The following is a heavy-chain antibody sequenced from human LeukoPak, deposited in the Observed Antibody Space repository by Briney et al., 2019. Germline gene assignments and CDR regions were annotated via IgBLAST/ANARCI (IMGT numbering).Heavy chain of an antibody. CDR3: ARVRGGYCSSTSCYLGY. D-gene: IGHD2-2*01. CDR1: GYTFTSYG. V-gene: IGHV1-18*04. J-gene: IGHJ4*02. CDR2: ISAYNGNT. Sequence: GASVTVSCKASGYTFTSYGISWVGQAPGQGREGMGWISAYNGNTNYAQRLQGRVTMNTDTSTSTAYMELRSLRSDDTAVYYCARVRGGYCSSTSCYLGYWGQGTLVTVSS.